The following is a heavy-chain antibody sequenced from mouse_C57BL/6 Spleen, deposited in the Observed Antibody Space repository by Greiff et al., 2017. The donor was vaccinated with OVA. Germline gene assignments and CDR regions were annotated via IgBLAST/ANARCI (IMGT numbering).Heavy chain of an antibody. V-gene: IGHV5-17*01. CDR2: ISRGSSTI. Sequence: EVQRVESGGGLVKPGGSLKLSCAASGFTFSDYGMHWVRQAPEQGLEWVAYISRGSSTIYYADTVKGRFTISRDNAKNTLFLQMTSLRSEDTAMYYCARPRSNYDYYAMDYWGQGTSVTVSS. CDR1: GFTFSDYG. CDR3: ARPRSNYDYYAMDY. D-gene: IGHD2-5*01. J-gene: IGHJ4*01.